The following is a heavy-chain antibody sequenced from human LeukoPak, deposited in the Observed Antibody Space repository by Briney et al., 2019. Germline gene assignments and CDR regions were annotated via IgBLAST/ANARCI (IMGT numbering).Heavy chain of an antibody. J-gene: IGHJ4*02. V-gene: IGHV3-23*01. CDR1: GFTFSSYA. Sequence: GGSLRLSCAASGFTFSSYAMSWVRQAPGKGLEWVSSISGSGGKTYYADSVKGRFTISRDNSKNTLYLPMNSLRAEDTAVYYCAKDPAYYDTWYYFDYWGQGTLVTVSS. CDR3: AKDPAYYDTWYYFDY. D-gene: IGHD3-22*01. CDR2: ISGSGGKT.